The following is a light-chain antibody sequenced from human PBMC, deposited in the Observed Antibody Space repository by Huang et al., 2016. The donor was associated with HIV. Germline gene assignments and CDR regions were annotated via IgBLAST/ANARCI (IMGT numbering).Light chain of an antibody. J-gene: IGKJ4*01. Sequence: DIQMTQSPSSLSASVGDRVTITCQASQDISNFLNWYQQKPGKAPKLLIYDASNLETGVPSRFSGGGSGTDFTFTISSLQPEDIARYYCQQYDNFPPTFGGGTKVEIK. V-gene: IGKV1-33*01. CDR2: DAS. CDR1: QDISNF. CDR3: QQYDNFPPT.